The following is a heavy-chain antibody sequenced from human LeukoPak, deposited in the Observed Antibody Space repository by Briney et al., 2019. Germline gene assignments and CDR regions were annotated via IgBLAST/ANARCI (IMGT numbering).Heavy chain of an antibody. V-gene: IGHV1-24*01. Sequence: ASVKVSCKVSGYTLTELSMHWARQAPGKGLEWMGGFDPEDGETIYAQKFQGRVTMTEDTSTDTAYMELSSLRSEDTAVYYCATDIAAAGTFDYWGQGTLVTVSS. J-gene: IGHJ4*02. D-gene: IGHD6-13*01. CDR3: ATDIAAAGTFDY. CDR1: GYTLTELS. CDR2: FDPEDGET.